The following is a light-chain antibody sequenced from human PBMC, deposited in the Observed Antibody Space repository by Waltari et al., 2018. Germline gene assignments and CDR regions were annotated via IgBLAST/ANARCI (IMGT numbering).Light chain of an antibody. J-gene: IGLJ3*02. Sequence: QSALPQPASVSGSPGQSITISCTGSRSDVGSYNYVPGYQQFPDRAPKLMIYDVTNRPSGVSNRFSGSKSANTASLTISGLQPEDEADYYCASYIPGSTLVFGGGTKLTVL. V-gene: IGLV2-14*01. CDR2: DVT. CDR3: ASYIPGSTLV. CDR1: RSDVGSYNY.